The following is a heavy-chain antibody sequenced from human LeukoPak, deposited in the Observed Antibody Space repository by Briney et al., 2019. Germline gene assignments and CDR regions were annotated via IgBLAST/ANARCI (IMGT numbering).Heavy chain of an antibody. J-gene: IGHJ4*02. CDR3: VKAQNFRPSAFFDS. D-gene: IGHD1-7*01. CDR2: IKEDGRET. Sequence: AESLRLSCAASGFTFSNYWMSWVRQAPGQGPEWVANIKEDGRETYYLDSVEGRFTISRDNAKNSLELQMNSLRVEDTAVYHCVKAQNFRPSAFFDSWGQGTLVTVSS. V-gene: IGHV3-7*01. CDR1: GFTFSNYW.